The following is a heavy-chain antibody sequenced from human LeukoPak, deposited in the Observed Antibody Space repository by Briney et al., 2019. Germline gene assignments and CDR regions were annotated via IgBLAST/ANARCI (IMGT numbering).Heavy chain of an antibody. Sequence: PSQTLSLTCAVSGGSISSGGYSWSWIRQPPGKGLEWIGYIYHSGSTYYNPSLKSRVTISVDRSKNQFSLKLSSVTAADTAVYYCARTEVLPDAFGAFDIWGQGTMVTVSS. D-gene: IGHD2-2*01. CDR1: GGSISSGGYS. CDR3: ARTEVLPDAFGAFDI. V-gene: IGHV4-30-2*02. J-gene: IGHJ3*02. CDR2: IYHSGST.